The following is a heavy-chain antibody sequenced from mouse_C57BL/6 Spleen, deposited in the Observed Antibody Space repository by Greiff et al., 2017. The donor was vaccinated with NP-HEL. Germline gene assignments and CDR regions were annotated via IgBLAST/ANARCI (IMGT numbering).Heavy chain of an antibody. Sequence: EVQLQQSGAELVKPGASVKLSCTASGFNIKDYYMHWVKQRTEQGLEWIGRIDPEDGETKSAPKFPGKATITADTSYNTAYLQLSSLTSEDTAVYYWARIITTVVAHWDFDVWGTGTTVTVSS. CDR3: ARIITTVVAHWDFDV. CDR2: IDPEDGET. CDR1: GFNIKDYY. J-gene: IGHJ1*03. V-gene: IGHV14-2*01. D-gene: IGHD1-1*01.